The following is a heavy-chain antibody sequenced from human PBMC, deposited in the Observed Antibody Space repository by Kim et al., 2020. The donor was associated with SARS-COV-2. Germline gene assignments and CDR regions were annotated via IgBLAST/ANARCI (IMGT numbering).Heavy chain of an antibody. J-gene: IGHJ4*02. CDR3: AKDHPLYGDYFDY. D-gene: IGHD4-17*01. V-gene: IGHV3-23*01. Sequence: YADSGKGRFTISRDNSKNTLYLQMNSLRAEDTAVYYCAKDHPLYGDYFDYWGQGTLVTVSS.